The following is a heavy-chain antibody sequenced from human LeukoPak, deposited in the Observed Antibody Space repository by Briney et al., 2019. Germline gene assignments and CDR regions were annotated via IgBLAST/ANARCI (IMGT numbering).Heavy chain of an antibody. J-gene: IGHJ1*01. CDR1: GGTFSSYA. CDR2: IIPIFGTA. Sequence: SVKVSCKASGGTFSSYAISWVRQAPGQGLEWMGGIIPIFGTANYAQKFQGRVTITTDESTSTAYMELSSLRSEDTAVYYCAREHPDGPLFQHWGQGTLVTVSS. V-gene: IGHV1-69*05. CDR3: AREHPDGPLFQH. D-gene: IGHD5-24*01.